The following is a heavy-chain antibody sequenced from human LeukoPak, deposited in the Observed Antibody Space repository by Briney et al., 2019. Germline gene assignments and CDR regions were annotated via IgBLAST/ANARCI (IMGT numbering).Heavy chain of an antibody. CDR1: GYSFTSYW. CDR3: ARQTTVTRDWFDP. CDR2: IYPGDSDT. V-gene: IGHV5-51*01. J-gene: IGHJ5*02. Sequence: GESLKISGKGSGYSFTSYWIGWVRQMPGKGLEWMGIIYPGDSDTRYSPSLQGQVTISADKSISTAYLQWSSLKASDTAMYYCARQTTVTRDWFDPWGQGTLVTVSS. D-gene: IGHD4-17*01.